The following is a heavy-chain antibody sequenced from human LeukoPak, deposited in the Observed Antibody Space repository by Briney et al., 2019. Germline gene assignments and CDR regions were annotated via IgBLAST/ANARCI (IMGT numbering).Heavy chain of an antibody. CDR3: ARGNPDIDLGSVFDY. J-gene: IGHJ4*02. CDR1: GFTFSSYW. Sequence: PGGSLRLSCAASGFTFSSYWMSWVRQAPGKGLEWVANIKQDGSEKYYVDSVKGRFTISRDNAKNSLYLQMNSLRAEDTAVYYCARGNPDIDLGSVFDYWGQGTLVTVSS. D-gene: IGHD3-9*01. V-gene: IGHV3-7*01. CDR2: IKQDGSEK.